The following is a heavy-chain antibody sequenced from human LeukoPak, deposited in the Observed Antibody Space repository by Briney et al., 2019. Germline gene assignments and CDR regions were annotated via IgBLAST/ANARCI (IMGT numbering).Heavy chain of an antibody. CDR2: IDPSDSYT. D-gene: IGHD1-1*01. J-gene: IGHJ4*02. CDR1: GYSFNRYS. Sequence: GESLKISCKGSGYSFNRYSISWVRQMPGKGLEWMGRIDPSDSYTNYSPSFQGHVTISADKSISNAYLQWSSLKASDTAMYYCARLEPPYYFDYWGQGTLVSVSS. CDR3: ARLEPPYYFDY. V-gene: IGHV5-10-1*01.